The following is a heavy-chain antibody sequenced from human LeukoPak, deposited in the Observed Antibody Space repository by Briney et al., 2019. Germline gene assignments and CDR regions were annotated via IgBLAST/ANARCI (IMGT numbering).Heavy chain of an antibody. CDR1: GFTFSSYS. CDR2: ISSSSSYT. Sequence: GGSLRLSCAASGFTFSSYSMNWVRQAPGKGLEWVSSISSSSSYTYYADSVKGRFTISRDNAKNSLYLQMNSLRAEDRAVYYCARFGRLRFPSYYFDYWGQGTLVTVSS. D-gene: IGHD4-17*01. V-gene: IGHV3-21*01. J-gene: IGHJ4*02. CDR3: ARFGRLRFPSYYFDY.